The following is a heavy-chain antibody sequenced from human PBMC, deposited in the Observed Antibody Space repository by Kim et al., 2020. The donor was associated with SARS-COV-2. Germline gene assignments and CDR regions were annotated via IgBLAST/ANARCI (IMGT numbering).Heavy chain of an antibody. Sequence: GGSLRLSCAASGFTFSSYGMHWVRQAPGKGLEWVAVIWYDGSNKYYADSVKGRFTISRDNSKNMLYLQMNSLRAEDTAVYYCARDRPYYYDSSGYSVDYWGQGTLVTVSS. V-gene: IGHV3-33*01. CDR1: GFTFSSYG. D-gene: IGHD3-22*01. CDR3: ARDRPYYYDSSGYSVDY. J-gene: IGHJ4*02. CDR2: IWYDGSNK.